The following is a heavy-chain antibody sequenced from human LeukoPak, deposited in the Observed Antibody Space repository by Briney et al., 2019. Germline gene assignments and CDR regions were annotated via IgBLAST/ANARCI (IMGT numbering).Heavy chain of an antibody. CDR2: IHTSDST. Sequence: SQTLSLTCTVSGGSISTYYWSWMRQPPGKGLEWIGYIHTSDSTNYNPSLKSRVTMSADTSKNQFSLKLSSVTAADTAIYYCARNSGWYVYDYWGQGILVTVSS. D-gene: IGHD6-19*01. J-gene: IGHJ4*02. CDR3: ARNSGWYVYDY. V-gene: IGHV4-4*09. CDR1: GGSISTYY.